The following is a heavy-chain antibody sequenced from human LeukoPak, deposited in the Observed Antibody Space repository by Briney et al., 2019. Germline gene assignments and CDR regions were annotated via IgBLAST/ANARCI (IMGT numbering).Heavy chain of an antibody. Sequence: SQTLSLTCVIFGDRVSSNSAAWNWIRQSPSRGLEWLGRTHYRSKWYIDYAVSVKSRITINPDTSENHFSLQLNSVTPEDTAIYYCAREKEYGSSVSFDPWGQGTLVTVSS. J-gene: IGHJ5*02. V-gene: IGHV6-1*01. CDR3: AREKEYGSSVSFDP. D-gene: IGHD6-6*01. CDR1: GDRVSSNSAA. CDR2: THYRSKWYI.